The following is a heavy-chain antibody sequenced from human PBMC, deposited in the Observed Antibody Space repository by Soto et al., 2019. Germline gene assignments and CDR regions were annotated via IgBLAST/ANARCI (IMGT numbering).Heavy chain of an antibody. Sequence: QVPLVQSGPEVKKPGASVRVSCKASGYTFVTYGISWVRQAPGQGLEWMGWISAYNGNTNDAQKLQGRVTMTTDTSTSTAYMELSSLRSDDTAIYYCARVGCALTYLNYWGQGPLVTVSS. CDR1: GYTFVTYG. J-gene: IGHJ4*02. D-gene: IGHD3-16*01. CDR3: ARVGCALTYLNY. CDR2: ISAYNGNT. V-gene: IGHV1-18*01.